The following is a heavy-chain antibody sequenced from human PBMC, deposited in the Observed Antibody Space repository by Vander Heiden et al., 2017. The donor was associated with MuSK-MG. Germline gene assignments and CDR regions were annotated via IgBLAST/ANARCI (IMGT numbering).Heavy chain of an antibody. CDR1: GFTFDDYA. CDR3: AKVSSGWYGKYYFDY. D-gene: IGHD6-19*01. J-gene: IGHJ4*02. V-gene: IGHV3-9*01. Sequence: EVQLVESGGGLVQPGRSLRLSCAASGFTFDDYAMHWVRQGPGKGLEWVSGISWNSGSIGYADSVKGRFTISRDNAKNSLYLQMNSLRAEDTALYYCAKVSSGWYGKYYFDYWGQGTLVTVSS. CDR2: ISWNSGSI.